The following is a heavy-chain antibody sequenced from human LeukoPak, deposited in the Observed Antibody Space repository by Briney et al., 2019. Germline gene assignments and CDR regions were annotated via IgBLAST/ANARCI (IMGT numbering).Heavy chain of an antibody. Sequence: GGSLRLSCAASGFTFSTYTLSWVCQAPGKGLEWVSYVTGTGRTTYYVDSVKGRFTISRDNAKNSLYLQMNSLRAEDTAVYYCARERGGYYFDSWGQGILVTVSS. CDR2: VTGTGRTT. D-gene: IGHD3-16*01. CDR1: GFTFSTYT. V-gene: IGHV3-48*01. CDR3: ARERGGYYFDS. J-gene: IGHJ4*02.